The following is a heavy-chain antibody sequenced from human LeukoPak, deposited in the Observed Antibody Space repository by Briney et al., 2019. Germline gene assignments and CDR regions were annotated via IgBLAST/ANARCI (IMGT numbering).Heavy chain of an antibody. V-gene: IGHV3-23*01. Sequence: GGSLRLSCATSGFTFSHYAMSWVRQAPGKVLEWASAITDNGDDTNYADSVKGRFTISRDNSKSTLDLQMNSLRADDTAVYYCAKDVRVLGYDSSWQFDYWGQGALVTVSS. D-gene: IGHD6-13*01. CDR3: AKDVRVLGYDSSWQFDY. CDR1: GFTFSHYA. J-gene: IGHJ4*02. CDR2: ITDNGDDT.